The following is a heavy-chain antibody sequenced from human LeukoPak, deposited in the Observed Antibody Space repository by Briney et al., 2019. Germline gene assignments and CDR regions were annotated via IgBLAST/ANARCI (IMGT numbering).Heavy chain of an antibody. Sequence: ASVKVSCKTSGYSFSDYYMHWVRQAPGQGLEWMGWINPNNGDTKYAQKFQGRVTMTRDTSISTAYMELSSLRSDDTAVYYCARAARRKLSGTTYYFDYWGQGPLVTVSS. CDR1: GYSFSDYY. D-gene: IGHD1/OR15-1a*01. CDR3: ARAARRKLSGTTYYFDY. J-gene: IGHJ4*02. V-gene: IGHV1-2*02. CDR2: INPNNGDT.